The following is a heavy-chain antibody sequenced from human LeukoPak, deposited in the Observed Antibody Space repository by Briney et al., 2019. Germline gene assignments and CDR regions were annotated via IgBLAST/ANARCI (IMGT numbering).Heavy chain of an antibody. D-gene: IGHD3-3*01. J-gene: IGHJ6*02. CDR2: ISWNSGSI. CDR3: ATPGSGYPNYYGMDV. CDR1: GFTFDDYA. V-gene: IGHV3-9*01. Sequence: GGSLRPSCAASGFTFDDYAMHWVRQAPGKGLEWVSGISWNSGSIGYADSVKGRFTISRDNAKNSLYLQMNSLRAEDTAVYYCATPGSGYPNYYGMDVWGQGTTVTVSS.